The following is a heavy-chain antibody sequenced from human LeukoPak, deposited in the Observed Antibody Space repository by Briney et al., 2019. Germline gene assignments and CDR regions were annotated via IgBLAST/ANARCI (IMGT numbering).Heavy chain of an antibody. V-gene: IGHV3-30-3*01. CDR2: ISYDGGNK. CDR1: GFTFSSYA. J-gene: IGHJ6*02. D-gene: IGHD3-10*01. CDR3: ARELLWFGEPTYYYYYGMDV. Sequence: GGSLRLSCAASGFTFSSYAMHWVRQAPGKGLEWVAVISYDGGNKYYADSVKGRFTISRDNSKNTLYLQMNSLRAEDTAVYYCARELLWFGEPTYYYYYGMDVWGQGTTVTVSS.